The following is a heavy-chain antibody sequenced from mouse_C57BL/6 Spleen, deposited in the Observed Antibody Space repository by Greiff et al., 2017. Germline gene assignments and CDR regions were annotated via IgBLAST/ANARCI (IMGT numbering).Heavy chain of an antibody. CDR3: ARDYYGSSPDY. J-gene: IGHJ2*01. D-gene: IGHD1-1*01. CDR2: IYIGNGYT. V-gene: IGHV1-58*01. Sequence: EVQLQQSGAELVRPGSSVKMSCKTSGYTFTSYGINWVKQRPGQGLEWIGYIYIGNGYTEYYEKFKGKATLTSDTSSSTAYMQLSSLTSEDSAIYFCARDYYGSSPDYWGQGTTLTVSS. CDR1: GYTFTSYG.